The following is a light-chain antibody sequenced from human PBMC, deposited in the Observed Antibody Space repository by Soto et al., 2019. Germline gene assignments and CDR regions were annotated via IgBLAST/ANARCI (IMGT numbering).Light chain of an antibody. V-gene: IGLV7-46*01. Sequence: QAVVTQEPSLTVSPGGTVTLTCGSSTGAVTSGHYPYWFQQKPGQAPRTLIYDASNRQSWTPARFSGSLLGGKAALTLSGAHPEDEADYYCLVSCSGAWVFGGGTKLTVL. CDR3: LVSCSGAWV. J-gene: IGLJ3*02. CDR2: DAS. CDR1: TGAVTSGHY.